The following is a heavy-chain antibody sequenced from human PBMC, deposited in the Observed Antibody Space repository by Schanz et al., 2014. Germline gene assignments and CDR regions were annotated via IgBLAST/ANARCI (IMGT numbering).Heavy chain of an antibody. J-gene: IGHJ4*02. CDR3: ARVVAAAPQGCNY. V-gene: IGHV3-23*04. Sequence: EVQLVESGGDLVQPGGSLRLSCAASGFTFSRYAITWVRQAPGKGLEWVSAISGSGSTTDYADSVKGRFTISRDNSKNTVYLLMNSLRVEDTAVYYCARVVAAAPQGCNYWGRGTLVTVSS. CDR1: GFTFSRYA. CDR2: ISGSGSTT. D-gene: IGHD2-15*01.